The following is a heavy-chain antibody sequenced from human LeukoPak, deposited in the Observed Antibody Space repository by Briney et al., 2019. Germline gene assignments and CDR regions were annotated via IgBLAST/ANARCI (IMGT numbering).Heavy chain of an antibody. D-gene: IGHD6-6*01. V-gene: IGHV3-48*03. Sequence: PGGSLRLSCAASGFTFSSYEMNWVRQAPGKGLEWVSYISSSGSTIYYADSVKGRFTISRDNAKNSLYLQMNSLRAEDTAVYYCANIAARPGVYYYYYMDVWGKGTTVTVSS. CDR2: ISSSGSTI. J-gene: IGHJ6*03. CDR1: GFTFSSYE. CDR3: ANIAARPGVYYYYYMDV.